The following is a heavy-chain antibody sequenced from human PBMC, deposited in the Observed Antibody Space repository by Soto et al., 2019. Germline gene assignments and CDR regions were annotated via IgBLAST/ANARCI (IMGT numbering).Heavy chain of an antibody. V-gene: IGHV3-23*01. D-gene: IGHD1-26*01. CDR3: AKRVITTTRATAYYFDD. J-gene: IGHJ4*02. Sequence: EVQLLESGGGLVQPGGSLRLSCAASGFTFSSYGMSWVRQAPGKGLEWVSGISSSGGSTYYADSVKGRFTISRDNSKNTLYLQMNSLRAEDTAVYYCAKRVITTTRATAYYFDDWGQGTLVTVSS. CDR2: ISSSGGST. CDR1: GFTFSSYG.